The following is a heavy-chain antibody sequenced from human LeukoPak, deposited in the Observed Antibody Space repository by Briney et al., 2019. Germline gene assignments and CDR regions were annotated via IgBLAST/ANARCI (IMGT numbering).Heavy chain of an antibody. CDR3: ATIQLWKFDY. CDR2: INPDGNDK. V-gene: IGHV3-7*01. CDR1: GFTFSTYW. J-gene: IGHJ4*02. D-gene: IGHD5-18*01. Sequence: PGGSQRLSCAASGFTFSTYWMSWVRQAPGKGLEWVANINPDGNDKYYVDSVKGRFTISRDNAKNSLYLQMNSLRAEDTAVYYCATIQLWKFDYWGQGTLVTASS.